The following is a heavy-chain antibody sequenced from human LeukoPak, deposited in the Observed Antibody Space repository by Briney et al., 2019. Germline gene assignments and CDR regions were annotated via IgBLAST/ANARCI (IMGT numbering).Heavy chain of an antibody. D-gene: IGHD3-10*01. CDR2: IYHSGST. J-gene: IGHJ3*02. CDR3: ARVPNSGSTGGAFDI. CDR1: GYSISSAYY. V-gene: IGHV4-38-2*02. Sequence: SETLSLTCTVSGYSISSAYYWGWIRQPPGKGLEWIGNIYHSGSTYYNPSLKSRVTISVDTSKNQFSLKLSSVTAADTAVYYCARVPNSGSTGGAFDIWGQGTMVTVSS.